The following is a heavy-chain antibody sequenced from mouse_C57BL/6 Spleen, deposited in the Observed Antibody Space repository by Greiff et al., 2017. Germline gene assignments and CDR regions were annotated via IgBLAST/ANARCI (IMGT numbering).Heavy chain of an antibody. Sequence: QVQLQQPGAELVMPGASVKLSCKASGYTFTSYWMHWVKQRPGQGLEWIGEIDPSDSYTNYNQTFKGKSTLTVDKSSSTAYMQLSSLTSEDSAVYYCARVYYDYDGGFAYWGQGTLVTVSA. V-gene: IGHV1-69*01. D-gene: IGHD2-4*01. J-gene: IGHJ3*01. CDR2: IDPSDSYT. CDR1: GYTFTSYW. CDR3: ARVYYDYDGGFAY.